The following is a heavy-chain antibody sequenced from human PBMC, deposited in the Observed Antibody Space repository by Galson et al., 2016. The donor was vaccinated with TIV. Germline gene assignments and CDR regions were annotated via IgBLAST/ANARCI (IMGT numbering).Heavy chain of an antibody. J-gene: IGHJ6*02. V-gene: IGHV1-8*01. Sequence: SVKVSCKASGYTFSSYDINWVRQATGQGLEWVGWMNPSNGNTGLAQNFQDRVTMTTDTSTNTAYMELRSLRSDDTAVYYCTRDRSIAAPRDMDVWGQGTAVTVSS. D-gene: IGHD6-6*01. CDR1: GYTFSSYD. CDR2: MNPSNGNT. CDR3: TRDRSIAAPRDMDV.